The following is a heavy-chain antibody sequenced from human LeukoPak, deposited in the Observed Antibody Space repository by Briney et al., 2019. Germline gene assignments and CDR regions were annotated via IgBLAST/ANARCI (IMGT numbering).Heavy chain of an antibody. CDR3: ARDRGTFLGMDV. J-gene: IGHJ6*02. CDR2: IGTAGDT. D-gene: IGHD2/OR15-2a*01. Sequence: PGGSLRLSCAASGFTFSSYDMHWVRQATGKGLEWVSAIGTAGDTHYPGSVKGRFTISRENAKNSLYLQMNSLRAGDTAVYYCARDRGTFLGMDVWGQGTTVTVSS. V-gene: IGHV3-13*01. CDR1: GFTFSSYD.